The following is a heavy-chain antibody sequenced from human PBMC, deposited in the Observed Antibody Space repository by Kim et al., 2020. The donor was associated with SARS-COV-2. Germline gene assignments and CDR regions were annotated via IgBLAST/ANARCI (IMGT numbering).Heavy chain of an antibody. CDR1: GFTFSSYD. V-gene: IGHV3-13*01. D-gene: IGHD6-13*01. CDR2: IGTAGDT. Sequence: GGSLRLSCAASGFTFSSYDMHWVRQATGKGLEWVSAIGTAGDTYYPGSVKGRFTISRENAKNSLYLQMNSLRAGDTAVYYCAKAAIAAAGTAYYYYGMDVWGQGTTVTVSS. J-gene: IGHJ6*02. CDR3: AKAAIAAAGTAYYYYGMDV.